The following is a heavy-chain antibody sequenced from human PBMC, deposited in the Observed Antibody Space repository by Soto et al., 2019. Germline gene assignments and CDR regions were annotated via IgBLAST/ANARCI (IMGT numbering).Heavy chain of an antibody. Sequence: GASVKVSCKASGYTFTSYGIMWVRQARGQGLEWMGWISAFNGNTNQAPKLQGRLTMTTDTSTNTAHMELRSLTSDDTAVYYCGRVLSGSYFDDSDFWGQGTLVTVSS. D-gene: IGHD1-26*01. CDR1: GYTFTSYG. CDR3: GRVLSGSYFDDSDF. J-gene: IGHJ4*02. CDR2: ISAFNGNT. V-gene: IGHV1-18*01.